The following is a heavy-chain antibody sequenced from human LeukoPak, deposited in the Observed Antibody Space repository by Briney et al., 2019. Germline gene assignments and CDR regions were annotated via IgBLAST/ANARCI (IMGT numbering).Heavy chain of an antibody. J-gene: IGHJ3*02. CDR3: AKLRFGELSLDAFDI. CDR2: ISGSGSDM. Sequence: PGGSLRLSCAASGFTFSSFTMNWVRQAPGKGLEWVSSISGSGSDMYYAESVKGRFTISRDNAKNSLYLQMNGLRAEDTAVYYCAKLRFGELSLDAFDIWGQGTMVTVSS. CDR1: GFTFSSFT. V-gene: IGHV3-21*04. D-gene: IGHD3-16*02.